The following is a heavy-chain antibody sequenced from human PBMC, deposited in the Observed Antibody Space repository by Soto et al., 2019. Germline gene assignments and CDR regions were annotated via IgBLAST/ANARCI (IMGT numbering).Heavy chain of an antibody. CDR1: GGFVSSGSYY. V-gene: IGHV4-61*01. CDR3: ARDGPKFDP. Sequence: SETLSLTCAVYGGFVSSGSYYWSWIRQPPGKGLEWIGEIYYSGSTNFNPSLKSRVTISVDTSKNQFSLKMSSVTAADTAVYYCARDGPKFDPWGQGTLVTVSS. CDR2: IYYSGST. J-gene: IGHJ5*02.